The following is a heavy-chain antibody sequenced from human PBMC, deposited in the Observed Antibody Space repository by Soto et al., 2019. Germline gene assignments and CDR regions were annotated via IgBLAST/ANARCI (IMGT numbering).Heavy chain of an antibody. V-gene: IGHV1-2*02. Sequence: ASVKVSCKASGYTFTGFYMHWVRQAPGQGLEWMGWINPNSGDTKYAQKFQGRVTMTRDTTISTAYMDLSRLTSDDTALYYCATSGVSHGQCDYWGQGTLVTVSS. CDR1: GYTFTGFY. CDR2: INPNSGDT. CDR3: ATSGVSHGQCDY. D-gene: IGHD1-26*01. J-gene: IGHJ4*02.